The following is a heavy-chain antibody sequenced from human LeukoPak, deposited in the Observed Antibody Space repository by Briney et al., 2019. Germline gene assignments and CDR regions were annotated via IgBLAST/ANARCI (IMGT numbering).Heavy chain of an antibody. CDR3: ARDYGDYFLFGPVYYMDV. Sequence: ASVKVSCKASGYTFTGYYMHWVRQAPGQGLEWLGWINPNSGGTNYAQKFQGRVTMTRDTSISTAYMELSRLRSDDTAVYDCARDYGDYFLFGPVYYMDVWGKGTTVTVSS. CDR2: INPNSGGT. CDR1: GYTFTGYY. D-gene: IGHD4-17*01. J-gene: IGHJ6*03. V-gene: IGHV1-2*02.